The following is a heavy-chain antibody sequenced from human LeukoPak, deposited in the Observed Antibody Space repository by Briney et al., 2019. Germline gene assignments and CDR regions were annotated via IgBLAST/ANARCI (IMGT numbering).Heavy chain of an antibody. CDR1: GFTFSNYA. CDR2: IYSGGST. J-gene: IGHJ5*02. CDR3: ARVSRGVFDP. Sequence: GGSLRLSCAASGFTFSNYAMSWVRQAPGKGLEWVSVIYSGGSTYYADSVKGRFTISRDNSKNTLYLQMNSLRAEDTAVYYCARVSRGVFDPWGQGTLVTVSS. D-gene: IGHD3-16*01. V-gene: IGHV3-66*01.